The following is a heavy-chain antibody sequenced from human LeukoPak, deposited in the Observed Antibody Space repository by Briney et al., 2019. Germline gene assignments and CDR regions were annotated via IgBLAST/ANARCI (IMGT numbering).Heavy chain of an antibody. CDR3: ARGANGLITMVRGVTYNWFDP. CDR2: IIPIFGTE. V-gene: IGHV1-69*05. CDR1: GGTFSSYA. Sequence: ASVTVSCKASGGTFSSYAISWVRQAPGQGLEWVGGIIPIFGTENYAQKFQGGVTIATDESTSTAYMELSSLRSEDTAVYYCARGANGLITMVRGVTYNWFDPWGQGTLVTVSS. J-gene: IGHJ5*02. D-gene: IGHD3-10*01.